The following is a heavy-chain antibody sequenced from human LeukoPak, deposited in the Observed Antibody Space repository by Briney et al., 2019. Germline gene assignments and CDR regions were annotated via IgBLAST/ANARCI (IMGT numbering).Heavy chain of an antibody. CDR2: MDPDGGGGT. Sequence: ASVKVSCKSSGYTFTGYYMHWVRQAPGQGLEWMGWMDPDGGGGTNYAQMFQGRVTMTRDTSINTAYMELSSLRSDDTAIYYCARVSGRSGPFEYWGQGTLVTVSS. V-gene: IGHV1-2*02. D-gene: IGHD3-3*01. CDR1: GYTFTGYY. CDR3: ARVSGRSGPFEY. J-gene: IGHJ4*02.